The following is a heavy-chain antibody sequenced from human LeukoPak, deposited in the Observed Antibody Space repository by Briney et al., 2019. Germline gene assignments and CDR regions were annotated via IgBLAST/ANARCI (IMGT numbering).Heavy chain of an antibody. V-gene: IGHV4-30-4*01. Sequence: SETLSLTCTVSGGSISSGAYYWSWIRQPPGKGLEWIGYIYYSGSTYYNPSLKSRVTISVDTSKNQFSLKLSSVTAADTAVYYCASVDWSNAFDIWGQGTMVTVSS. J-gene: IGHJ3*02. CDR3: ASVDWSNAFDI. D-gene: IGHD3-9*01. CDR2: IYYSGST. CDR1: GGSISSGAYY.